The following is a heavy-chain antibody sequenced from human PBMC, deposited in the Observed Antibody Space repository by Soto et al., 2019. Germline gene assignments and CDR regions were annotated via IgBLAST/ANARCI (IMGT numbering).Heavy chain of an antibody. D-gene: IGHD5-18*01. CDR3: ARQNRDTPMVPFDV. Sequence: QVQLVQSGAEVKKPGSSVKVSCLASRGTFNRYAINWVRQAPGHGLEWLGALVPQFGTPNYAQKFQVRVTIVADESTNTPSMESRGLTSDDTAVYYCARQNRDTPMVPFDVWGQGTLVTVSS. V-gene: IGHV1-69*01. CDR1: RGTFNRYA. CDR2: LVPQFGTP. J-gene: IGHJ4*02.